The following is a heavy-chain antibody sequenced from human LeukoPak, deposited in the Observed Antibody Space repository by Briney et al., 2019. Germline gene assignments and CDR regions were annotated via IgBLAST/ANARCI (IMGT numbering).Heavy chain of an antibody. CDR2: INPSGGST. D-gene: IGHD2-2*01. J-gene: IGHJ3*02. CDR3: ARDRIRRSSTGGAFDI. Sequence: GASVKVSCKASGYTFTSYYMHWVRQAPGQGLEWMGIINPSGGSTSYAQKFQGRVTMTTDTSTTTAYMELWSLRSDDTAVYYCARDRIRRSSTGGAFDIWGQGTMVTVSS. V-gene: IGHV1-46*01. CDR1: GYTFTSYY.